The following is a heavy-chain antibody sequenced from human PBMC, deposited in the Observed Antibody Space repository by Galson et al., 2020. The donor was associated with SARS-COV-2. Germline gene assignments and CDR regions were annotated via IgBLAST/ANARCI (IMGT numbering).Heavy chain of an antibody. CDR1: GFTFSDYT. D-gene: IGHD2-2*01. CDR2: ISHRSSYI. CDR3: ARTPLGYCSTTSCHYPFDP. J-gene: IGHJ5*02. Sequence: GGSLRLSCAASGFTFSDYTMNWVRQAPGKGLEWVSSISHRSSYIYYADSVKGRFTISRDNAKNSLFLQVNSLTVEDTAVYYCARTPLGYCSTTSCHYPFDPWGQGTLVT. V-gene: IGHV3-21*01.